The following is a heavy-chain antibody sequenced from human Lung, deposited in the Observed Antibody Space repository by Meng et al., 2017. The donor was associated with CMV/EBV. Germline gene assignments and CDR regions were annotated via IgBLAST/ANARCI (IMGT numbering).Heavy chain of an antibody. V-gene: IGHV4-34*01. D-gene: IGHD3-3*01. CDR3: ARRRTIFGVVIDYGMDV. J-gene: IGHJ6*02. Sequence: SXTXSLXCAVYGGSFSGYYWSWIRQPPGKGLEWIGEINHSGSTNYNPSLKSRVTISVDTSKNQFSLKLSSVTAADTAVYYCARRRTIFGVVIDYGMDVWGQGXTVTVSS. CDR2: INHSGST. CDR1: GGSFSGYY.